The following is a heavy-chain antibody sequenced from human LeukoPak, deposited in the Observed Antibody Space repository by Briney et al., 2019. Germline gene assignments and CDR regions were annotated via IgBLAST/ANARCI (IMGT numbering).Heavy chain of an antibody. CDR1: GGSISSSNW. CDR2: IFHGGTT. CDR3: AREKPQTGDLDY. J-gene: IGHJ4*02. Sequence: SETLSLTCAVSGGSISSSNWRSWVRQPPGKGLEWIGEIFHGGTTNYNPSLKSRVTISVDKSKNQFSLNLRSVTAADTAVYYCAREKPQTGDLDYWGQGTLVTVSS. D-gene: IGHD7-27*01. V-gene: IGHV4-4*02.